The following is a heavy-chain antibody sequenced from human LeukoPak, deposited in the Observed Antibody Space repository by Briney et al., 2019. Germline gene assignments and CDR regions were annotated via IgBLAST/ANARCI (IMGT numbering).Heavy chain of an antibody. CDR3: ARDYYDSSGYPIDY. D-gene: IGHD3-22*01. CDR2: ISSSSRTI. V-gene: IGHV3-48*04. J-gene: IGHJ4*02. CDR1: GFTFSSYS. Sequence: AGGSLRLSCPASGFTFSSYSMNWVRQAPGKGLEWVSSISSSSRTIYYTDSVKGRFTISRDNAKNSLYLQMNSLRAEDTAVYYCARDYYDSSGYPIDYWGQGTLVTVSS.